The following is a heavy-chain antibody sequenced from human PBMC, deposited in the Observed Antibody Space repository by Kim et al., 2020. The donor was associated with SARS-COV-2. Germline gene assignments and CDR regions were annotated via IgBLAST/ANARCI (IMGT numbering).Heavy chain of an antibody. J-gene: IGHJ4*02. CDR3: TRDLASRILDY. D-gene: IGHD2-15*01. V-gene: IGHV3-33*01. CDR1: GFTFRSHG. CDR2: IWYDGSNA. Sequence: GGSLRLSCAASGFTFRSHGMHWVRQAPGKGLEWVAVIWYDGSNAYYTDSVKGRFTITKDNSRNTLSLQMNSLRAEDTAVYYCTRDLASRILDYWGQGTLV.